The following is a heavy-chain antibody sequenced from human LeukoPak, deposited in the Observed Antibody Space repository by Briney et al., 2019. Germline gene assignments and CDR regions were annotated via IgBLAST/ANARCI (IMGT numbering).Heavy chain of an antibody. CDR1: GFTFSSYE. CDR3: ARDRGSIAARPFDY. J-gene: IGHJ4*02. D-gene: IGHD6-6*01. Sequence: PSGGSLRLSCAASGFTFSSYEMNWVRQAPGKGLEWVSYISSSGSTIYYADSVKGRFTISRDNAKNSLYLQMNSLRAEDTAVYYCARDRGSIAARPFDYWGQGTLVTVSS. V-gene: IGHV3-48*03. CDR2: ISSSGSTI.